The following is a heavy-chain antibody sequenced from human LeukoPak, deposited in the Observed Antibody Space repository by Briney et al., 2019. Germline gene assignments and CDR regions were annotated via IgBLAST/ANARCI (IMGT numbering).Heavy chain of an antibody. CDR3: AKVTRSYYYDSSGYVDY. Sequence: GGSLRLSCAASGFTFSSYAMSWVRQAPGKGLEWVSAISGSGGSTYYADSVKGRFTISRDNSKNTLYLQMNSLRAEDTAVYYRAKVTRSYYYDSSGYVDYWGQGTLVTVSS. CDR1: GFTFSSYA. D-gene: IGHD3-22*01. J-gene: IGHJ4*02. V-gene: IGHV3-23*01. CDR2: ISGSGGST.